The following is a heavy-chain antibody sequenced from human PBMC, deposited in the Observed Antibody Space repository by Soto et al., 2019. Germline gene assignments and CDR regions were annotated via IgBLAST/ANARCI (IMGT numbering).Heavy chain of an antibody. Sequence: GESLKISCKGSGYSFTSYWIGWVRQMPGKGLEWMGIIYPGDSDTRYSPSFQGQVTISADKSISTAYLQWSSLKASDTAMYYCASITTKDDFWSGYFAFDIWGQGTMVTVSS. V-gene: IGHV5-51*01. J-gene: IGHJ3*02. CDR3: ASITTKDDFWSGYFAFDI. D-gene: IGHD3-3*01. CDR1: GYSFTSYW. CDR2: IYPGDSDT.